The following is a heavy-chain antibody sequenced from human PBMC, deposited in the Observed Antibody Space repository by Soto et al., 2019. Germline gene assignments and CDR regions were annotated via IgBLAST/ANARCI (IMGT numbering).Heavy chain of an antibody. J-gene: IGHJ6*01. CDR1: GFTFSSYG. CDR3: AKDLNGDYESYYYYYGMDV. V-gene: IGHV3-30*18. Sequence: QVQLVESGGGVVQPGRSLRLSCAASGFTFSSYGMHWVRQAPGKGLEWVAVISYDGSNKYYADSVKGRFTISRDNSKNTLYLQMNSLRAEDTAVYYCAKDLNGDYESYYYYYGMDVW. D-gene: IGHD4-17*01. CDR2: ISYDGSNK.